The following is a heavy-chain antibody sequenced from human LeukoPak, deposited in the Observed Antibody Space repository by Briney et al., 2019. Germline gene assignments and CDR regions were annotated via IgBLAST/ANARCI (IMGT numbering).Heavy chain of an antibody. J-gene: IGHJ4*02. D-gene: IGHD2-2*01. CDR2: ISYDGSNK. CDR1: GFTFSSYA. V-gene: IGHV3-30-3*01. Sequence: QPGGSLRLSCAASGFTFSSYAMHWVRQAPGKGLEWVAVISYDGSNKYYADSVKGRFTISRDNSKNTLYLQMNSLRAEDTAVYYCAREYPADYCSSTSCYGYFDYWGQGTLVTVSS. CDR3: AREYPADYCSSTSCYGYFDY.